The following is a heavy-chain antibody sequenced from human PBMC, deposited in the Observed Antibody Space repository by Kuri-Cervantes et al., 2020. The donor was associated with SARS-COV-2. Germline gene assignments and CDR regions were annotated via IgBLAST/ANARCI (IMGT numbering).Heavy chain of an antibody. CDR2: IKQDGSEK. D-gene: IGHD2-8*02. CDR3: ARDTGGTMIYYHYYYGMDV. CDR1: GFTFSDYY. J-gene: IGHJ6*02. V-gene: IGHV3-7*01. Sequence: GESLKISCAASGFTFSDYYMSWVRQAPGKGLEWVANIKQDGSEKYYLDSVKGRFTISRDNAKNSLYLQMNSLRAEDTAVYYCARDTGGTMIYYHYYYGMDVWGQGTTVTVSS.